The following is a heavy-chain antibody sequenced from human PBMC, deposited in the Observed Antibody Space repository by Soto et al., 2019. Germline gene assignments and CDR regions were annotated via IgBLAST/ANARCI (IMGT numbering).Heavy chain of an antibody. D-gene: IGHD3-22*01. CDR2: ISYGGGTT. CDR1: ESTFCNYP. V-gene: IGHV3-23*01. CDR3: AKNPGYYYDSTGYHFDY. J-gene: IGHJ4*02. Sequence: GGSLRLSCAASESTFCNYPMCRVRQAPGKGLEWVSAISYGGGTTYYADSVKGRFTISRDNSKNTLYLQMNSLRAEDTAVYYCAKNPGYYYDSTGYHFDYWGQGT.